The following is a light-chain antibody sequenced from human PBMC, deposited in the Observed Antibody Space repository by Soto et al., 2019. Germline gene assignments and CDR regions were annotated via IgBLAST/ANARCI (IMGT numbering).Light chain of an antibody. Sequence: EIVMTQSPATLSVSPGERATLSCRASQSISSKLGWYQQRPGQAPRLLIYGASTRATGIQTRFSGSGSGTEFTLTISSLQFEDSAVYYCQQYNSWTTITFGQGTRLEIK. CDR2: GAS. CDR3: QQYNSWTTIT. V-gene: IGKV3-15*01. CDR1: QSISSK. J-gene: IGKJ5*01.